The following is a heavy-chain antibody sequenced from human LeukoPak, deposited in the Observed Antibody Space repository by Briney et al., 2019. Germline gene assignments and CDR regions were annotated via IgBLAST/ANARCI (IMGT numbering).Heavy chain of an antibody. D-gene: IGHD1-26*01. J-gene: IGHJ4*02. CDR3: ARTLVGRLFDY. CDR1: GGSISGYY. V-gene: IGHV4-59*08. Sequence: SETLSLTCTVSGGSISGYYWSWIRQPPGKGLEWIGFIYYSGSTKYNPSLKSRVTISLDTSKNQFSLKLNSVTAADTAVYYCARTLVGRLFDYWGQGTLVTVSS. CDR2: IYYSGST.